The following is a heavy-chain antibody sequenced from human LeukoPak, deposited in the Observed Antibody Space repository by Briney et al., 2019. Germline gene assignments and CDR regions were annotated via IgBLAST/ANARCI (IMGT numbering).Heavy chain of an antibody. V-gene: IGHV3-64D*06. CDR3: VKDNEAGGSPFDR. Sequence: PGGSLRLSCSASGFILRSHAMHWVRQAPGKGLEYVSRISDNGGSTYYADSVKGRFTISRDNSKNTPYLQMSSLRAVDTAVYYCVKDNEAGGSPFDRWGQGTLVTVSS. CDR1: GFILRSHA. CDR2: ISDNGGST. D-gene: IGHD1-1*01. J-gene: IGHJ4*02.